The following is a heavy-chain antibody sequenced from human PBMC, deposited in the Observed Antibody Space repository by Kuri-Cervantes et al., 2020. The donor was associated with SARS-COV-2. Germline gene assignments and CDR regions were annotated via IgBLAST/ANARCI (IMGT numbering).Heavy chain of an antibody. D-gene: IGHD2-8*01. V-gene: IGHV1-24*01. CDR1: GYTLTELS. CDR2: FDPEDGER. CDR3: ATGLVDARSPLPSHYYGLSV. Sequence: ASVKVSCKISGYTLTELSIYWVRLAPGKGLEWMGGFDPEDGERVSAQKFQGRVTMTEDTSTDTAYLELRSLRSDDTAVYYCATGLVDARSPLPSHYYGLSVWGQGTTVTVFS. J-gene: IGHJ6*02.